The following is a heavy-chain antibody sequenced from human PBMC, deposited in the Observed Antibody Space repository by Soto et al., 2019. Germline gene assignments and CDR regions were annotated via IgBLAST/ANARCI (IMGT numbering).Heavy chain of an antibody. J-gene: IGHJ5*02. CDR2: IRGSDDSA. V-gene: IGHV3-23*01. CDR1: GFTFSSYG. D-gene: IGHD3-10*01. CDR3: AKHLWFGESVFDP. Sequence: PGGSQRLSSAASGFTFSSYGMSWIRQAPRRGLEWVTTIRGSDDSADYADYVIVRFTISRANAMNMLYLHTNTLTSDAPAVYYFAKHLWFGESVFDPWVQGTLVTVSS.